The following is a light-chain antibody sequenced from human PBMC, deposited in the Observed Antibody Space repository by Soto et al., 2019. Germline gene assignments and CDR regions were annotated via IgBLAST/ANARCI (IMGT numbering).Light chain of an antibody. CDR2: EVT. J-gene: IGLJ1*01. CDR1: SNDVGGYNY. V-gene: IGLV2-8*01. Sequence: QSALTQPPSASGSPGQSVTISCTGTSNDVGGYNYVSWYQQHPGKAPKLIIYEVTKRPSGVPDRFSGSKSGNTASLTVSGLQVEDEADYYCSSYVGSNIFVFGTGTKLTVL. CDR3: SSYVGSNIFV.